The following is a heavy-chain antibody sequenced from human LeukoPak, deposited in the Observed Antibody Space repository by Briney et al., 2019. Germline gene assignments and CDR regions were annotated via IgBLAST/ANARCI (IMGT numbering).Heavy chain of an antibody. D-gene: IGHD3-22*01. J-gene: IGHJ5*02. CDR1: GFTFSSYW. CDR3: ARDGGGYYGRAFDP. Sequence: GGSLRLSCAASGFTFSSYWMSWVRQAPGKGLEWVANIKKDGTEKKYVDSVKGRFTISRDNAKNSLYLQMSSLRAEDTAVYYCARDGGGYYGRAFDPWGQGTLVIVSS. V-gene: IGHV3-7*01. CDR2: IKKDGTEK.